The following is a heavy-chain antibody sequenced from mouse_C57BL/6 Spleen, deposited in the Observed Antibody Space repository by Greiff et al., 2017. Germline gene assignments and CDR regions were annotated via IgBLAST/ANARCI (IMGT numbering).Heavy chain of an antibody. D-gene: IGHD1-1*01. CDR1: GYAFSSSW. Sequence: VKVVESGPELVKPGASVKISCKASGYAFSSSWMNWVKQRPGKGLEWIGRIYPGDGDTNYNGKFKGKATLTADKSSSTAYMQLSSLTSEDSAVYFCARWHYGSSFFDYWGQGTTLTVSS. CDR3: ARWHYGSSFFDY. CDR2: IYPGDGDT. V-gene: IGHV1-82*01. J-gene: IGHJ2*01.